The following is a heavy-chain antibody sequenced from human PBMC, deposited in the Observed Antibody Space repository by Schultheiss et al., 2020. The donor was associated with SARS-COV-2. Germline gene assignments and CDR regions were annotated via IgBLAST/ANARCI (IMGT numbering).Heavy chain of an antibody. CDR2: ISSTNDI. V-gene: IGHV3-48*01. CDR1: GFTFSAYS. CDR3: ARDTDWAFDF. D-gene: IGHD2-21*01. Sequence: GGSLRLSCAASGFTFSAYSLNWVRQAPGKGLEWISYISSTNDIYYADSVKGRFTISRDNAQNSLYLQMNSLRAEDAAVYYCARDTDWAFDFWGQGTLVTVSS. J-gene: IGHJ4*02.